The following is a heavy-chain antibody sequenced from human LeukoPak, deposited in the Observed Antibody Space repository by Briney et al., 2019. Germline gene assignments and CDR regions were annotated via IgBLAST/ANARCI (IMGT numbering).Heavy chain of an antibody. D-gene: IGHD4-17*01. CDR3: ARQIRTTTDYLDY. J-gene: IGHJ4*02. Sequence: GGSLRLSCTASGISFGDNALSWVRQAPGKGLEWLGFIRSKVYGGTTEYAASVKGRFTISRDDSTSIAYLQMNSLKTEDTAVYYCARQIRTTTDYLDYWGQGTLVTVSS. CDR2: IRSKVYGGTT. CDR1: GISFGDNA. V-gene: IGHV3-49*04.